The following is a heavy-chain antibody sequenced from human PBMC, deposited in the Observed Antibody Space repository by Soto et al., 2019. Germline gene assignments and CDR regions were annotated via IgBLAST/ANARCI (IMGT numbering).Heavy chain of an antibody. CDR3: AKAVRGLFYYYYGMDV. D-gene: IGHD3-10*01. CDR2: ISYDGSNK. V-gene: IGHV3-30*18. Sequence: QVQLVESGGGVVQPGRSLRLSCAASGFTFSSYGMHWVRQAPGKGLEGVAVISYDGSNKYYADSVKGRFTISRDNSKNTLYLQMNSLRAEDTAVYYCAKAVRGLFYYYYGMDVWGQGTTVTVSS. CDR1: GFTFSSYG. J-gene: IGHJ6*02.